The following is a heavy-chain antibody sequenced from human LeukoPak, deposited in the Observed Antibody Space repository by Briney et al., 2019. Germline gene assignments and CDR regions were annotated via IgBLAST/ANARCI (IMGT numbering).Heavy chain of an antibody. CDR3: ARDRRLYCTGGVCYFDAFDI. Sequence: PSETLSLTCTVSGGSISSYYWSWIRQPAGKALEWIGRIYTSGSTNYNPSLKSRVTMSVDTSKNQFSLKLSSVTAADTAVYYCARDRRLYCTGGVCYFDAFDIWGQGTMVTVSS. J-gene: IGHJ3*02. CDR1: GGSISSYY. V-gene: IGHV4-4*07. CDR2: IYTSGST. D-gene: IGHD2-8*02.